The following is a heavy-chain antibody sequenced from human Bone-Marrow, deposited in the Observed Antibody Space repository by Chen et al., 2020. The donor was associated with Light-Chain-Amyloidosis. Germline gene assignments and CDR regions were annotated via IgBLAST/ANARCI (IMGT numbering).Heavy chain of an antibody. J-gene: IGHJ4*02. CDR2: IYWDDDK. D-gene: IGHD2-15*01. Sequence: TCTFSGFSLSTSGVGVGWIRQPPGKALEWLALIYWDDDKRYSPSLKSRLTITKDTSKNQVVXXXXXMDPVDTATYYCAHKCSGGSCYNYWGQGTLVTVSS. V-gene: IGHV2-5*02. CDR3: AHKCSGGSCYNY. CDR1: GFSLSTSGVG.